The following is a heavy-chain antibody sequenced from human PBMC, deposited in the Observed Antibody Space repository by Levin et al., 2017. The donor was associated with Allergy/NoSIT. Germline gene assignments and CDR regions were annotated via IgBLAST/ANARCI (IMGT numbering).Heavy chain of an antibody. J-gene: IGHJ4*01. V-gene: IGHV4-39*01. CDR2: FYYIGST. D-gene: IGHD2-15*01. Sequence: SETLSLTCNVSGGSISSSNYYWGWIRQPPGKGLEWIGSFYYIGSTFYNPSLESRVTVSGDTSKNQFSLKLRSVTAADTAVYYCARNIVVNSQGIDYWGHGTLVTVSS. CDR3: ARNIVVNSQGIDY. CDR1: GGSISSSNYY.